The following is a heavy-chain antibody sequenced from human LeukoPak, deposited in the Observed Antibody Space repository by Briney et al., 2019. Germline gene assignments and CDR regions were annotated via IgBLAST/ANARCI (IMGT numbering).Heavy chain of an antibody. CDR1: GNTFSKAR. CDR3: TSSGSSGAGDFDF. V-gene: IGHV3-15*01. CDR2: IKSKTDGGTT. J-gene: IGHJ4*02. Sequence: PGGSLRLSRVGSGNTFSKARMTLGRPAPGEGPEWGGRIKSKTDGGTTDYAAPVKGRFTISRDDSLKTLYLQMNSLETEDTGVYYCTSSGSSGAGDFDFWGQGTLVTVSS. D-gene: IGHD1-26*01.